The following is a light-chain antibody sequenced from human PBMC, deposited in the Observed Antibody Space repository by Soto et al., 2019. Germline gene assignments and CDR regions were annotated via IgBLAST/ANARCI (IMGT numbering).Light chain of an antibody. J-gene: IGKJ1*01. CDR1: QSISGS. CDR3: QQYNGYWT. V-gene: IGKV1-5*03. Sequence: DIQMTQSPSTLYASVGDRVTITCRASQSISGSLAWYQQKPGKAPKLLIYAASNLKSGVPSRFSGSGSGTEYTLTISSLQPDDSASYYCQQYNGYWTFGQGTRVEIK. CDR2: AAS.